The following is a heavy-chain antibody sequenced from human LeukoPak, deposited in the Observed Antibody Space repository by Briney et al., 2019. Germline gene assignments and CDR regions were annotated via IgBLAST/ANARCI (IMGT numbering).Heavy chain of an antibody. J-gene: IGHJ5*02. CDR2: IYYSGST. CDR1: GGSISSYY. CDR3: ARLGYCSSTSCFFKWFDP. D-gene: IGHD2-2*01. V-gene: IGHV4-59*01. Sequence: PSETLSLTCTVSGGSISSYYWSWIRQPPGKGLEWIGYIYYSGSTNYNPSLKSRVTISVDTSKNQFSLKLSSVTAADTAVYYCARLGYCSSTSCFFKWFDPWGQGTLVTVSS.